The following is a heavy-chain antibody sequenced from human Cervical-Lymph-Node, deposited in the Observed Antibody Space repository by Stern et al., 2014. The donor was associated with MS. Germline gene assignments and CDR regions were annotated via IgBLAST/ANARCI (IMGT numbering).Heavy chain of an antibody. V-gene: IGHV5-51*01. CDR2: IIPGDSDA. D-gene: IGHD2-8*01. Sequence: VQLVQSGAEVKKPGESLRISCKGSGFIFTKHWIAWVRQTPGKGLEWMGIIIPGDSDASYSPLFEGTVTFSADQSISNMYLAWNSLKAADTAMYYCARRDGPWGQGTLVTVSS. J-gene: IGHJ4*02. CDR3: ARRDGP. CDR1: GFIFTKHW.